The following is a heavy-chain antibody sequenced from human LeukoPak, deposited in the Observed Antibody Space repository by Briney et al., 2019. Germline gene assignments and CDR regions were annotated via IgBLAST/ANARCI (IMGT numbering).Heavy chain of an antibody. CDR3: ARQRRYYYEVGNWFDP. J-gene: IGHJ5*02. Sequence: SETLSLTCTVSGGSISSGDYYWSWIRQPPGKGLEWIGYIYYSGSTYYNPSLKSRVTISVDTSKNQFSLKLSSVTAADTAVYYCARQRRYYYEVGNWFDPWGQGTLVTISS. V-gene: IGHV4-30-4*01. CDR1: GGSISSGDYY. CDR2: IYYSGST. D-gene: IGHD3-22*01.